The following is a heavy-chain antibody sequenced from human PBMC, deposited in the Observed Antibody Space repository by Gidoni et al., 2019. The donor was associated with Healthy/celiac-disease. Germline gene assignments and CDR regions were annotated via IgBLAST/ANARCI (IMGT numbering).Heavy chain of an antibody. CDR1: GGSSSSSSYY. J-gene: IGHJ4*02. D-gene: IGHD3-10*01. CDR3: ARHVYGSGFFDY. CDR2: IYYSGRT. Sequence: QLQLQESGPGLVKPSETLSLTCTVSGGSSSSSSYYWGWIRQPPGKGLEWIGSIYYSGRTYYNPSRKSRVTISVDTSKNQFSLKLSSVTAADTAVYYCARHVYGSGFFDYWGQGTLVTVSS. V-gene: IGHV4-39*01.